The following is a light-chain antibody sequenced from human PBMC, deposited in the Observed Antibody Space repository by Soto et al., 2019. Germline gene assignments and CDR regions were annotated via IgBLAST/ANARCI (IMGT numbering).Light chain of an antibody. CDR1: QNINNY. Sequence: DIPMTQSPPSLPASVGDRVTITCQASQNINNYLNWYQQKPGRAPKILIYDASNLEAGVPSSFRGSGSGTDFTFTIRRLQPEDIATYYCQQYENLPTFGQGTRLEIK. J-gene: IGKJ5*01. CDR2: DAS. CDR3: QQYENLPT. V-gene: IGKV1-33*01.